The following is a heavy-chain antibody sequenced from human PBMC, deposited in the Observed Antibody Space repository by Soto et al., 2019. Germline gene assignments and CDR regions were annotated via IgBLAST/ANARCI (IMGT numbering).Heavy chain of an antibody. CDR1: GYSFTSYW. CDR3: AKEGQDKTNSFFDY. Sequence: GESLKISSKGSGYSFTSYWVGWVRQMPGKGLEWMGIIYPGDSDTRYSPSFQGQVTISADKSISTAYLQWSSLKASDTAMFYCAKEGQDKTNSFFDYWGQATLVTVPQ. CDR2: IYPGDSDT. J-gene: IGHJ4*02. V-gene: IGHV5-51*01. D-gene: IGHD2-15*01.